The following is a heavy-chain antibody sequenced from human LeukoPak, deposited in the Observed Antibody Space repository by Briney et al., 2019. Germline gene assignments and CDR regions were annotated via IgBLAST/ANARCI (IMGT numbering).Heavy chain of an antibody. J-gene: IGHJ4*02. CDR1: GFTFSSYA. CDR3: AKTGTPWYYFDY. V-gene: IGHV3-23*01. Sequence: GGSLRLSCAASGFTFSSYAMSWVRQAPGKGLEWVSAISGSGGSTYYADSVKGRFTISRHNSKNTLYLQMNSLRAEDTAVYYCAKTGTPWYYFDYWGQGTLVTVSS. CDR2: ISGSGGST. D-gene: IGHD6-13*01.